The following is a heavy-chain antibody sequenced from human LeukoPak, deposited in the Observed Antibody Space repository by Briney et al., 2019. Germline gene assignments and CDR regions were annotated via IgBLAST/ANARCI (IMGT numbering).Heavy chain of an antibody. Sequence: GGSLRLSCAASGFTFSSYWMSWVRQAPGKGLEWVANIKQDGSEKYYVDSVKGRFTISRDNAKKSLYLQMNSLRAEDTAVYYCASTHTVVGAAVFDIWDQGTMVTVSS. V-gene: IGHV3-7*01. J-gene: IGHJ3*02. CDR3: ASTHTVVGAAVFDI. CDR1: GFTFSSYW. D-gene: IGHD1-26*01. CDR2: IKQDGSEK.